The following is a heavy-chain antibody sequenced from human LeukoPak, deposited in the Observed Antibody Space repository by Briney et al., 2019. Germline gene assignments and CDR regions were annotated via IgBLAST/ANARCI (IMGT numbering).Heavy chain of an antibody. CDR3: ARVGGSSSWYTPFDY. CDR1: GGSISSSSYY. J-gene: IGHJ4*02. V-gene: IGHV4-39*07. Sequence: PSETLSLTCTVSGGSISSSSYYWGWIRQPPGKGLEWIGSIYYSGSTNYNPSLKSRVTISVDTSKNQFSLKLSSVTAADTAVYYCARVGGSSSWYTPFDYWGQGTLVTVSS. CDR2: IYYSGST. D-gene: IGHD6-13*01.